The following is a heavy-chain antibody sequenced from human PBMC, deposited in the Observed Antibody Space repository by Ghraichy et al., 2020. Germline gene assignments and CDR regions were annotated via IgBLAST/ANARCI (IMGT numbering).Heavy chain of an antibody. V-gene: IGHV3-48*02. D-gene: IGHD6-13*01. CDR2: ISSSSSTI. Sequence: GGSLRLSCAASGFTFSSYSMNWVRQAPGKGLDWVSYISSSSSTIYCADSVKGRFTISRYNAKNSLYLQMNSLRDEDTAVYYFARDGIAAAGTFDYWGQGTLVTVSS. CDR3: ARDGIAAAGTFDY. J-gene: IGHJ4*02. CDR1: GFTFSSYS.